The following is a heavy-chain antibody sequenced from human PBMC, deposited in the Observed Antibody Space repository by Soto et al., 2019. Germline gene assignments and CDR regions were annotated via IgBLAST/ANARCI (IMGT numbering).Heavy chain of an antibody. CDR3: ARAPYNWIPRQYYFDY. D-gene: IGHD1-20*01. Sequence: SETLSLTCTVSGGSISSGDYYWSWIRQPPGKGLEWIGYIYYSGSTYYNPSLKSRVTISVDTSKNQFSLKLSSVTAADTAVYYCARAPYNWIPRQYYFDYWGQGTLVTVSS. CDR2: IYYSGST. V-gene: IGHV4-30-4*01. J-gene: IGHJ4*02. CDR1: GGSISSGDYY.